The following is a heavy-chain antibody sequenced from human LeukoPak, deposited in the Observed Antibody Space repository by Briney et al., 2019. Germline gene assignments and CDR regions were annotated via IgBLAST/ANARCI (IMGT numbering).Heavy chain of an antibody. Sequence: ATVKLSCKSSGYSFSDYYIHWVQLAPGKGLGWMGRIDPEDGETIYSATFQDRLTITADTSIDTSYMELRSLRSDDTAVYFCGTAVVGRQPTDWGQGTLVTVSS. V-gene: IGHV1-69-2*01. D-gene: IGHD1-26*01. CDR2: IDPEDGET. J-gene: IGHJ4*02. CDR1: GYSFSDYY. CDR3: GTAVVGRQPTD.